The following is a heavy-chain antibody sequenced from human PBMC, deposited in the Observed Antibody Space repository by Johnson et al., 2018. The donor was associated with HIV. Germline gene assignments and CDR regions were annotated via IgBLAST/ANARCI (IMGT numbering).Heavy chain of an antibody. D-gene: IGHD3-22*01. CDR1: GFTFEDYA. V-gene: IGHV3-9*01. Sequence: QLVESGGGLVQPGRSLRLSCAASGFTFEDYALHWVRQAPGKGLEWVSGITWNSGRIAYADSVKGRFTISRDNAKNSLYLQMNSLRAEDTALYYCAKVVGSYYYDSSGEAFDIWGQGTIVTVSS. J-gene: IGHJ3*02. CDR3: AKVVGSYYYDSSGEAFDI. CDR2: ITWNSGRI.